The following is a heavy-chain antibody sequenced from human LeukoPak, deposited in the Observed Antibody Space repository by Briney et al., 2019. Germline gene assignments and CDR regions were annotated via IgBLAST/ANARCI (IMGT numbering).Heavy chain of an antibody. CDR2: INHSGST. J-gene: IGHJ4*02. CDR1: GGSFSGYY. Sequence: SETLSLTCAAYGGSFSGYYWSWIRQPPGKGLEWIGEINHSGSTNYNPSLKSRVTISVDTSKNQFSLKLSSVTAADTAVYYCARLRRDGYNFYFQLWGQGTLVTVSS. D-gene: IGHD5-24*01. CDR3: ARLRRDGYNFYFQL. V-gene: IGHV4-34*01.